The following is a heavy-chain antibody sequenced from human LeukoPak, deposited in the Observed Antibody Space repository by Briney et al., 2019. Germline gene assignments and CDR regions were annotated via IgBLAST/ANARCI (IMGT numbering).Heavy chain of an antibody. D-gene: IGHD1-14*01. CDR3: ARAANFKGRNRVFDY. Sequence: PSETLSLTCTVSGGSISSYYWSWLRQPPGKGLEWIGYIYYSGSTNYNPSLKSRVTISIDTSKNQFSLKLSSVTAADTAVYYCARAANFKGRNRVFDYWGQGTLVTVSS. V-gene: IGHV4-59*01. CDR1: GGSISSYY. CDR2: IYYSGST. J-gene: IGHJ4*02.